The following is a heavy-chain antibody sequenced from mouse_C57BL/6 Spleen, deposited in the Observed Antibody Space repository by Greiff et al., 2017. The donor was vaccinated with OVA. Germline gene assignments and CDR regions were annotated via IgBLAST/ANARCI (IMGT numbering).Heavy chain of an antibody. D-gene: IGHD1-1*01. V-gene: IGHV1-61*01. Sequence: QQSCKASGYTFTSYWMDWVKQRPGQGLEWIGNIYPSDSETHYNQKFKDKATLTVDKSSSTAYMQLSSLTSEDSAVYYCARSGIYYYGLNWGQGTLVTVSA. J-gene: IGHJ3*01. CDR1: GYTFTSYW. CDR2: IYPSDSET. CDR3: ARSGIYYYGLN.